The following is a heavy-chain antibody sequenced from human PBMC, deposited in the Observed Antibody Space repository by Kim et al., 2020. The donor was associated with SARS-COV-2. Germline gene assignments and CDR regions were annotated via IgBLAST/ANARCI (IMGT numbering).Heavy chain of an antibody. Sequence: GGSLRLSCAASGFTFSSYGMHWVRQAPGKGLEWVAVISYDGSNKYYADSVKGRFTISRDNSKNTLYLQMNSLRAEDTAVYYCAKQNDYVWGSYRPGAFDIWGQGTMVTVSS. D-gene: IGHD3-16*02. J-gene: IGHJ3*02. CDR1: GFTFSSYG. CDR3: AKQNDYVWGSYRPGAFDI. V-gene: IGHV3-30*18. CDR2: ISYDGSNK.